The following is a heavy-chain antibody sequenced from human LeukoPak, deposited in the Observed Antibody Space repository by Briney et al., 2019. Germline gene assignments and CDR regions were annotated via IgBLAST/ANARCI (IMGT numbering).Heavy chain of an antibody. V-gene: IGHV4-59*01. J-gene: IGHJ2*01. CDR1: GGFISSYY. CDR3: ARRYFDL. CDR2: IYYSGST. Sequence: SETLSLTCTVSGGFISSYYWSWIRQPPGKGLEWIGYIYYSGSTNYNPSLKSRVTISVDTFKNQFSLKLSSVTAADTAVYYCARRYFDLWGRGTLVIVSS.